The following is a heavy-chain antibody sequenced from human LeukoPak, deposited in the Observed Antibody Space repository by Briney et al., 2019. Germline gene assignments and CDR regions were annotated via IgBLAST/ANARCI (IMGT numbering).Heavy chain of an antibody. CDR3: ARDDTFGGMVTSDLFDY. J-gene: IGHJ4*02. Sequence: PGGSLRLSCAASGFTFSSYWMSWVRQAPGKGLEWVATIEQDGREKYYVDSVKGRFTISRDNAQNSLYLQMNSLRAEDTGVYYCARDDTFGGMVTSDLFDYWGQGTLVTVSS. D-gene: IGHD2-15*01. CDR2: IEQDGREK. V-gene: IGHV3-7*04. CDR1: GFTFSSYW.